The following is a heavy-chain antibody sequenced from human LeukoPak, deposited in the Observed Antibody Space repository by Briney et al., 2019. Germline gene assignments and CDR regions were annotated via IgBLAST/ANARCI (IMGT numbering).Heavy chain of an antibody. CDR3: GVEDIVVVPAADMYDAFDI. J-gene: IGHJ3*02. CDR2: IYSGGST. CDR1: GFTVSSNY. V-gene: IGHV3-53*01. D-gene: IGHD2-2*01. Sequence: GGSLRLSCAASGFTVSSNYMSWVRQAPGKGLEWVSVIYSGGSTYYADSVKGRFTISRDNSKNTLYPQMNSLRAEDTAVYYCGVEDIVVVPAADMYDAFDIWGQGTMVTVSS.